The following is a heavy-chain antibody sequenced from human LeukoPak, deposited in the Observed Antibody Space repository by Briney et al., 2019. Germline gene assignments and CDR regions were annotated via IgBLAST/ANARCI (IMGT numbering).Heavy chain of an antibody. D-gene: IGHD4-17*01. CDR1: GGSISSYY. Sequence: SETLSLTCTVSGGSISSYYWSWIRQPPGKGLEWIGYIYYSGSTNYNPSLKSRVTISVDTSKNQFSLKLSSVTAADTAVYYCASVAPTVTKYYYYMDVWGKGTTVTVSS. J-gene: IGHJ6*03. CDR2: IYYSGST. CDR3: ASVAPTVTKYYYYMDV. V-gene: IGHV4-59*01.